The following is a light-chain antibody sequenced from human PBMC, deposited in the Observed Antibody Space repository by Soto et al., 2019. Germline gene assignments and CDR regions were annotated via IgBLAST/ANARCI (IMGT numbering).Light chain of an antibody. Sequence: EIVLKQAPGTLSLAPGERGTLSCRASQSVSSYLAWYQQKPGQAPRLLIYDASNRATGIPARFSGSGSGTDFTLTISSLEPEDFAVYYCQQRSNWPITFGQGTRLEIK. J-gene: IGKJ5*01. CDR1: QSVSSY. CDR2: DAS. V-gene: IGKV3-11*01. CDR3: QQRSNWPIT.